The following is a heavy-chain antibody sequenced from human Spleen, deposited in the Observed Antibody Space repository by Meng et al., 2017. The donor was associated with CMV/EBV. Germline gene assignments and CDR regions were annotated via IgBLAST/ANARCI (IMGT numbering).Heavy chain of an antibody. D-gene: IGHD3-16*01. CDR2: NQPDDSDP. CDR1: GYSCAHYR. CDR3: ARLPGLRYFDT. Sequence: SGYSCAHYRIARGRQRPGEGVGGMGNNQPDDSDPQYSPSFQGQVTISADKSTSTASLQWSALKASDTAKYYCARLPGLRYFDTWGQETLVTVSS. J-gene: IGHJ4*02. V-gene: IGHV5-51*01.